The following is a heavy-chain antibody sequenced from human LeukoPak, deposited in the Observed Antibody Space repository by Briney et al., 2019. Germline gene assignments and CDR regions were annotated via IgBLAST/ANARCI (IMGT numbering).Heavy chain of an antibody. J-gene: IGHJ4*02. Sequence: TGGSPRLSCAASGFTFDDYAMHWVRQAPGKGLEWVSGISWNSGSIGYADSVKGRFTISRDNAKNSLYLQMNSLRAEDTALYYCAKDETYDSSGYPVYWGQGTLVTVSS. CDR2: ISWNSGSI. CDR3: AKDETYDSSGYPVY. V-gene: IGHV3-9*01. CDR1: GFTFDDYA. D-gene: IGHD3-22*01.